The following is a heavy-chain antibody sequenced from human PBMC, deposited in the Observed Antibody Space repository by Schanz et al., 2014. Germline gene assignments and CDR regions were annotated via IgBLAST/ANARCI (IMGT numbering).Heavy chain of an antibody. Sequence: EVQLVESGGGMVQPGGSLRLSCSASGFNFRNYGMHWVRQAPGKGLEWVSGINWNGGSTGYADSVKGRFTISRDNAKNSLYLQMNSLRAEDTGVYYCARAREVVAKIFDVWGQGTMVTVSS. CDR2: INWNGGST. J-gene: IGHJ3*01. V-gene: IGHV3-20*04. D-gene: IGHD3-22*01. CDR3: ARAREVVAKIFDV. CDR1: GFNFRNYG.